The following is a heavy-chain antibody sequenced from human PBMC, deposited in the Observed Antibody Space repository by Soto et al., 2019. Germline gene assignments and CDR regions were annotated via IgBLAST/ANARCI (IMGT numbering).Heavy chain of an antibody. CDR2: ISYDGSNK. CDR3: AKEGGAVALVLHYFDY. CDR1: GFTFSSYG. V-gene: IGHV3-30*18. J-gene: IGHJ4*02. D-gene: IGHD6-19*01. Sequence: GGSLRLSCAASGFTFSSYGMHWVRQAPGKGLEWVAVISYDGSNKYYADSVKGRFTISRDNSKNTLYLQMNSPRAEDTAVYYCAKEGGAVALVLHYFDYWGQGTLVTVS.